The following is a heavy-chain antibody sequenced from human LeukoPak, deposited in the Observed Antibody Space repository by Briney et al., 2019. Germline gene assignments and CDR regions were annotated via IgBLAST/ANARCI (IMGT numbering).Heavy chain of an antibody. J-gene: IGHJ6*02. Sequence: ASVKVSCKASGYTFTGYYMHWVRQAPGQGLEWMGWINPNSGGTNYAQKFQGRVTLTRDTSISTAYMELSRLRSDDTAVHYCAREPLDHYYYYGMDVWGQGTTVTVSS. CDR3: AREPLDHYYYYGMDV. D-gene: IGHD1-1*01. CDR1: GYTFTGYY. CDR2: INPNSGGT. V-gene: IGHV1-2*02.